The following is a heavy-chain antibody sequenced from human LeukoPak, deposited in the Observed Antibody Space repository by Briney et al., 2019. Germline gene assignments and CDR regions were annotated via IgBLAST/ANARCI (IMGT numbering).Heavy chain of an antibody. J-gene: IGHJ4*02. CDR1: GFTFSSYS. D-gene: IGHD5-18*01. CDR2: ISSSSSTL. V-gene: IGHV3-48*01. CDR3: ARNRGMVTSEFDY. Sequence: GGSLRLSCAASGFTFSSYSMNWVRQAPGKGLEWVSYISSSSSTLYYADSVKGRFTISKDNAKKSLYPQMTSLRAEDTAVYYCARNRGMVTSEFDYWGQGTLVTVSS.